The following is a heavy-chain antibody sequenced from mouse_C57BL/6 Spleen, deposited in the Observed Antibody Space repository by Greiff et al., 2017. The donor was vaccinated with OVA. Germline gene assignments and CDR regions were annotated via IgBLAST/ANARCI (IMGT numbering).Heavy chain of an antibody. CDR1: GYTFTDYY. D-gene: IGHD1-1*02. J-gene: IGHJ2*01. CDR2: INPNNGGT. V-gene: IGHV1-26*01. CDR3: ARVVYFDY. Sequence: VHVKQSGPELVKPGASVKISCKASGYTFTDYYMNWVKQSHGKSLEWIGDINPNNGGTSYNQKFKGKATLTVDKSSSTAYMELRSLTSEDSAVYYCARVVYFDYWGQGTTLTVSS.